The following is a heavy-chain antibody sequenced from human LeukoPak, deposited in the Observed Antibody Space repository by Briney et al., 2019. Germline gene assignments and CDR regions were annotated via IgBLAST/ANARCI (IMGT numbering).Heavy chain of an antibody. J-gene: IGHJ4*02. CDR1: GFTFSSYA. CDR3: AREKPHYDYVWGSYRYNPLFDY. V-gene: IGHV3-30-3*01. Sequence: QTGGSLRLSCAASGFTFSSYAMHWVRQAPGKGLEWVAVISYDGSNKYYADSVKGRFTISRDNSKNTLYLQMNSLRAEDTAVYYCAREKPHYDYVWGSYRYNPLFDYWGQGTLVTVSS. CDR2: ISYDGSNK. D-gene: IGHD3-16*02.